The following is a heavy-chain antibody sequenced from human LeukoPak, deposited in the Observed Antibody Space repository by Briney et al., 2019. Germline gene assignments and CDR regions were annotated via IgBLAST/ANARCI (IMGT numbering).Heavy chain of an antibody. Sequence: PSETLSLTCTVSGGSIDSSTYYWGWIRQPPGKGLEWIGSIYSSGSIYYNPSLKSRVTVSVDTSKNQFSLKLTSVTAADTAVYYCARDRACSNGICSYFDYWGQGTVVAVSS. CDR1: GGSIDSSTYY. CDR2: IYSSGSI. CDR3: ARDRACSNGICSYFDY. J-gene: IGHJ4*02. D-gene: IGHD2-8*01. V-gene: IGHV4-39*01.